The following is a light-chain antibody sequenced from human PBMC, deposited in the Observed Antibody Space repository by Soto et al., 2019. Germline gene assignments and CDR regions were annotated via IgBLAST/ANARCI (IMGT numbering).Light chain of an antibody. V-gene: IGLV2-14*03. CDR1: SSDVSGYKY. J-gene: IGLJ1*01. Sequence: QSVLTQPASVSGSPGQSITISCTGTSSDVSGYKYVSWYQQHPGKAPKLMIYDVSNRPSGVSHRFSGSKSGDTASLTISGLQAEDEADYYCSSPTSSTTRIFGTGTKVTVL. CDR3: SSPTSSTTRI. CDR2: DVS.